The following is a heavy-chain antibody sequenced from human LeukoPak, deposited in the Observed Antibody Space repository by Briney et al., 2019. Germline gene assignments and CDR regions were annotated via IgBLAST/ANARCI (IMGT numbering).Heavy chain of an antibody. Sequence: GGSLRLSCAASGFTFSSYGMSWVRQAPGKGLEWVSAISGSGGSTYYADSVKGRFTISRDNSKNTLYLQMNSLRAEDTAVYYCAKVGRTYYYGSGMSYWGQGTLVTVSS. CDR1: GFTFSSYG. D-gene: IGHD3-10*01. CDR2: ISGSGGST. V-gene: IGHV3-23*01. CDR3: AKVGRTYYYGSGMSY. J-gene: IGHJ4*02.